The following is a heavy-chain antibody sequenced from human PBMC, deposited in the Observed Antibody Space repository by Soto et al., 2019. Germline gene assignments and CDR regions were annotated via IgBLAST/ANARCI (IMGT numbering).Heavy chain of an antibody. CDR1: GFTFSNYN. CDR3: ARDVGAFDTSGYYRPGPFDY. Sequence: EVQLVESGGGLVQPGESLRLSCAASGFTFSNYNMNWVRQAPGKGLEWVSYISDSGDTMYYADSMKGRFTISRDNAWNSLFLQLNSLRAEDTAVYYCARDVGAFDTSGYYRPGPFDYWGQGTLVTVSS. J-gene: IGHJ4*02. D-gene: IGHD3-22*01. V-gene: IGHV3-48*01. CDR2: ISDSGDTM.